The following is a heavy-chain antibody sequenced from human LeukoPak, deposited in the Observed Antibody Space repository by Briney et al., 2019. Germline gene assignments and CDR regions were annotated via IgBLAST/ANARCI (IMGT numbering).Heavy chain of an antibody. CDR3: ARHYGP. V-gene: IGHV4-39*01. J-gene: IGHJ5*02. CDR1: GGSIRSSYYY. D-gene: IGHD3-10*01. Sequence: SETLSLTCTVSGGSIRSSYYYWGWIRQPPGKGLEWIGSIYDSGSTYYDPSLKSRVTISVDTSKNQFSLKLNSVTAADMAVYYCARHYGPWGQGTLVTVSS. CDR2: IYDSGST.